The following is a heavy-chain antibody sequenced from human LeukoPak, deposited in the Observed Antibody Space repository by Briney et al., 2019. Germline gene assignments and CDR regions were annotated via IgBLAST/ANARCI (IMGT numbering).Heavy chain of an antibody. V-gene: IGHV1-46*01. CDR3: ARGCRVRDPSGYYYYYMDV. D-gene: IGHD3-10*01. CDR2: INPSGGST. J-gene: IGHJ6*03. CDR1: GYTFTSYY. Sequence: GASVKVSCKASGYTFTSYYMHWVRQAPGQGLEWMGIINPSGGSTSYAQKFQGRVTMTRDTSTSTVYMELSSLRSEDTAVYYCARGCRVRDPSGYYYYYMDVWGKGTTVTVSS.